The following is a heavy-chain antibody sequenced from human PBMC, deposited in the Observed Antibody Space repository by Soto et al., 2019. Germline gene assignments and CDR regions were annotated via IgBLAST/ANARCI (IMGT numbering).Heavy chain of an antibody. J-gene: IGHJ4*02. V-gene: IGHV3-48*01. Sequence: EVQLVESGGGLVQPGGSLRLSCAASGFTFSSYSMNWVRQAPGKGLEWVSYISSSSSTIYYADSVKSRFTISRDNAKNLPYLQRNSLCAEDTAVYYCARDPSYDDFWSGHPLFNFDYWGQGTLVTVSS. CDR2: ISSSSSTI. CDR3: ARDPSYDDFWSGHPLFNFDY. CDR1: GFTFSSYS. D-gene: IGHD3-3*01.